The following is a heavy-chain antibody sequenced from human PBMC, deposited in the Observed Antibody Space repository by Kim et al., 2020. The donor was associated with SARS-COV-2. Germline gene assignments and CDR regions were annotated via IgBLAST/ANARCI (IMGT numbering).Heavy chain of an antibody. Sequence: IAYEDPGRGRFTISRDNGKSSLFLQMNSLRDEDTAVYFCARGQLRSFDYWGPGTLVTVSS. V-gene: IGHV3-48*02. D-gene: IGHD1-1*01. J-gene: IGHJ4*02. CDR3: ARGQLRSFDY. CDR2: I.